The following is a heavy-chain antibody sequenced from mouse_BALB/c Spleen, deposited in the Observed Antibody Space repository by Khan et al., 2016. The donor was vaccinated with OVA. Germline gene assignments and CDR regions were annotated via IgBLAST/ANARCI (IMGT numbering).Heavy chain of an antibody. CDR2: ISGDSSTI. V-gene: IGHV5-17*02. Sequence: DVHLVESGGGLVQPGGSRKLSCAASGFTFSSYGMHWVRQAPEKGLEWVAYISGDSSTIYYADTVKSRFTISRDNPKNTLFLQMTSLMSEDTAMYYCATSYYYGYYFDYWGPGTTLTVSS. CDR1: GFTFSSYG. J-gene: IGHJ2*01. D-gene: IGHD1-1*01. CDR3: ATSYYYGYYFDY.